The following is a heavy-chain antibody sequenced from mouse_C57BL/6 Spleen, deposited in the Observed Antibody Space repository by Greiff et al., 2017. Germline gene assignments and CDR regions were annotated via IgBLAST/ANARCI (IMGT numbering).Heavy chain of an antibody. CDR2: IDPSDSYT. V-gene: IGHV1-69*01. J-gene: IGHJ2*01. CDR3: ARGELRFDY. Sequence: QVQLQQPGAELVMPGASVKLSCNASGYTFTSYWMHWVKQRPGQGLEWIGEIDPSDSYTNYNQKFKGKSTLTVDKSSSTAYMQLSSLTSEDSAVYYCARGELRFDYWGQGTTLTVSS. CDR1: GYTFTSYW. D-gene: IGHD1-1*01.